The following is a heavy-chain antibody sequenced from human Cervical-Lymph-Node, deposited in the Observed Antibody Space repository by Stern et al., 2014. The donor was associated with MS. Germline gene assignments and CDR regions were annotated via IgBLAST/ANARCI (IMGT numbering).Heavy chain of an antibody. CDR2: IIPIVGTA. CDR1: GGTFSFYA. V-gene: IGHV1-69*01. CDR3: ARDRRHFDTSGGYYFDS. Sequence: QMQLVQYGAEVKKPGSSVKVSCTASGGTFSFYAINWVRQAPGQGPEWMGGIIPIVGTANYAQNFQGRVTITADESTNTAYMELSSLRSEDTAVYYCARDRRHFDTSGGYYFDSWGQGTLVTVSS. J-gene: IGHJ4*02. D-gene: IGHD3-22*01.